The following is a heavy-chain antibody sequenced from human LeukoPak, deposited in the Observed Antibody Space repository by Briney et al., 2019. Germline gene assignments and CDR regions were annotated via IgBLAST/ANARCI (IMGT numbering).Heavy chain of an antibody. J-gene: IGHJ3*02. CDR2: MNPNSGNT. CDR1: GYTFTSYD. D-gene: IGHD1-26*01. V-gene: IGHV1-8*01. CDR3: ARGGDGGSYYIIAAFDI. Sequence: ASVKVSCKASGYTFTSYDINWVRQATGQGLERMGWMNPNSGNTGYAQKFQGRVTMTRNTSISTAYMELSSLRSEDTAVYYCARGGDGGSYYIIAAFDIWGQGTMVTVSS.